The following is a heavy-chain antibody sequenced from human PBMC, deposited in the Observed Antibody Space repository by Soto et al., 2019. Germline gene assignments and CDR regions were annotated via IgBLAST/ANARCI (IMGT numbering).Heavy chain of an antibody. J-gene: IGHJ6*02. V-gene: IGHV4-31*03. Sequence: PSETLSLTCTVSGGSISSGGYYWSWIRQHPGKGLEWIGYIYYSGSNYYNPSLKSRVTISVDTSKNQFSLKLSSVTAADTAVYYCARDMGDVGATVGSDYYYYGMDVWGQGTTVTVSS. CDR3: ARDMGDVGATVGSDYYYYGMDV. CDR2: IYYSGSN. CDR1: GGSISSGGYY. D-gene: IGHD1-26*01.